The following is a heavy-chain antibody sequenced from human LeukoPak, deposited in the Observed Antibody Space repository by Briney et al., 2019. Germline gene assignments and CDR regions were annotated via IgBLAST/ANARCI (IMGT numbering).Heavy chain of an antibody. D-gene: IGHD4-11*01. V-gene: IGHV3-53*01. CDR3: ARTLVTTGFDY. J-gene: IGHJ4*02. CDR1: GFTVSANN. CDR2: IYSGGTA. Sequence: GGSLRLSCAASGFTVSANNMSWVRQAPGKGLEWVSLIYSGGTAYYADSVKGRFTISRDNSKNTLYLQMNSLRAEDTAIYYCARTLVTTGFDYWGQGTLVTVSS.